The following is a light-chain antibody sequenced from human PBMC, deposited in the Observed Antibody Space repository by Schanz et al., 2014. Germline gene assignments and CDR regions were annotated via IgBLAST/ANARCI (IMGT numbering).Light chain of an antibody. Sequence: AIQLTQSPSSLSASVGDRVTITCRASQGISSALAWYQQKPGNTPKLLIYDASSLDTGVPSRFSGSGSGTXFTLTISSLQPEDFATYYCQQFNIYPLTFGGGTKVEIK. CDR1: QGISSA. CDR2: DAS. J-gene: IGKJ4*01. CDR3: QQFNIYPLT. V-gene: IGKV1-13*02.